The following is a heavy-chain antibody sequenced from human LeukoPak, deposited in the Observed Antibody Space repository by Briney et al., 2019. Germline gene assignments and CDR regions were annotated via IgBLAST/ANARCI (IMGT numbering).Heavy chain of an antibody. Sequence: PSETLSLTCTVSGGSISSYYWSWIRQPPGKGLEWIGYIYYSGSTNSNPSLKSRVTISVDTSKNQFSLKLSSVTAADTAVYYCARMLYDAFDVWRQGTMVTVSS. J-gene: IGHJ3*01. V-gene: IGHV4-59*13. CDR2: IYYSGST. CDR1: GGSISSYY. D-gene: IGHD2-8*01. CDR3: ARMLYDAFDV.